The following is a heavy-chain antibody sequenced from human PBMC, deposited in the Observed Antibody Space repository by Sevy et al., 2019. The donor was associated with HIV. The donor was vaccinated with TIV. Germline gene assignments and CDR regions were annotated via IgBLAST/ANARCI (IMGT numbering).Heavy chain of an antibody. CDR1: GYSFTSHW. CDR3: ATSRSGYFDSSGYYIY. D-gene: IGHD3-22*01. Sequence: GESLKISCKGSGYSFTSHWLGWVRHMPGKGLEWMGNIQPDESDTKYSPSFKGQVTFSADKSISTAYLQWSSLKASDTAMYYCATSRSGYFDSSGYYIYWGQGTLVTVSS. CDR2: IQPDESDT. V-gene: IGHV5-51*01. J-gene: IGHJ4*02.